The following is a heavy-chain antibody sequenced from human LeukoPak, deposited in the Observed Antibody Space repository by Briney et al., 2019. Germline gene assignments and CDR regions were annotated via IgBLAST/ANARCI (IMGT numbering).Heavy chain of an antibody. CDR2: IYYSGST. Sequence: SETLSLTCTIPGGSISSSSYYWGWIRQPPGKGLAWIGSIYYSGSTYYNPSLKSRVTISVDTSKNQFSLKLSSVTAADTAVYYCATHSSGYYLVWYWGQGTLVTVPS. V-gene: IGHV4-39*01. D-gene: IGHD3-22*01. CDR1: GGSISSSSYY. J-gene: IGHJ4*02. CDR3: ATHSSGYYLVWY.